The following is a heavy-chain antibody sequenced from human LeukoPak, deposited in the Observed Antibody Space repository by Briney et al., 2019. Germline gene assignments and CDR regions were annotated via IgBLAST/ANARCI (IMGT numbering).Heavy chain of an antibody. CDR2: INPSGGST. J-gene: IGHJ4*02. V-gene: IGHV1-46*01. D-gene: IGHD5-12*01. CDR1: GFTFTSYY. CDR3: AREYRHQPD. Sequence: GASVKVSCKASGFTFTSYYMHWVRQAPGQGLEWMGIINPSGGSTTYAQKFQGRVTMTRDTSTSTAYMELSSLGSDDTAVYYCAREYRHQPDWGQGTLVTVSS.